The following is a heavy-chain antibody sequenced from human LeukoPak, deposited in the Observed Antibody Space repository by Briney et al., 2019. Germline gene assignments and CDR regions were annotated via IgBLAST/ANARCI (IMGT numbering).Heavy chain of an antibody. CDR1: GFTFSSYS. D-gene: IGHD2-21*02. V-gene: IGHV3-48*04. CDR3: ARDTPILFDY. J-gene: IGHJ4*02. Sequence: GGSLRLSCAASGFTFSSYSMTWVRQAPGKGLEWVSYISSSSSTIYYADSVKGRFTISRDNAKNSLYLQMNSLRAEDTAVYYCARDTPILFDYWGQGTLVTVSS. CDR2: ISSSSSTI.